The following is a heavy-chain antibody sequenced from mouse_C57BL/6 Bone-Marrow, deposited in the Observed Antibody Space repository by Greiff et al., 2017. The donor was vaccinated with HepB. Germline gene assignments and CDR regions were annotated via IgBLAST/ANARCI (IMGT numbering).Heavy chain of an antibody. V-gene: IGHV1-69*01. Sequence: QVQLQQPGAELVMPGPSVKLSCKASGYTFTSYWMHWVKQRPGQGLEWIGEIDPSDSYTNYNQKFKGKSTLTVDKSSSTAYMQLSSLTSEDSAVYYCASFITTVVGNYAMDYWGQGTSVTVSS. CDR3: ASFITTVVGNYAMDY. J-gene: IGHJ4*01. D-gene: IGHD1-1*01. CDR2: IDPSDSYT. CDR1: GYTFTSYW.